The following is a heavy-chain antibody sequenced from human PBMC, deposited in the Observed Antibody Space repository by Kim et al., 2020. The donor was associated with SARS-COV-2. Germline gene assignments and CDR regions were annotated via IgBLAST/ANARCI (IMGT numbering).Heavy chain of an antibody. D-gene: IGHD1-1*01. J-gene: IGHJ4*02. CDR3: AKGRGANNYSFDF. V-gene: IGHV3-23*01. Sequence: AGFVKGRFTISRDNCKNTLFLQMHSLGDEDTAVYYCAKGRGANNYSFDFWGQGTLATVSS.